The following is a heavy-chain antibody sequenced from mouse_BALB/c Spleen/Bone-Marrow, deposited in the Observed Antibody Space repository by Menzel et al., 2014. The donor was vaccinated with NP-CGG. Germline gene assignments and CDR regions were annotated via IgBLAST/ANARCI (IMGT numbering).Heavy chain of an antibody. CDR3: ARSLYDSYFSWFAY. CDR1: GFNIKDTY. Sequence: EVQLQESGAELVKPGASVKLSCTASGFNIKDTYMHWVKQRPEQGLEWIGRIDPANGNTKYDPKFQGKATITADTSSNTAYLQLSSLTSEDTAVYYCARSLYDSYFSWFAYWGQGTLVTVSA. V-gene: IGHV14-3*02. CDR2: IDPANGNT. D-gene: IGHD2-3*01. J-gene: IGHJ3*01.